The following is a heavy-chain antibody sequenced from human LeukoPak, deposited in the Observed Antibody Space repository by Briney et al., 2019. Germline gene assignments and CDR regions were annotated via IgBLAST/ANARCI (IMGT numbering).Heavy chain of an antibody. Sequence: PSETLSLTCSVSGGSISSYCWSWIRQPAGKGLEWIGRIYSSGSTNHNPSLKTRVTMSLDTSKNQFSLNLTTVTAADTAVYYCARTSARGAQFDYWGQGTLVTVSS. J-gene: IGHJ4*02. CDR2: IYSSGST. V-gene: IGHV4-4*07. CDR1: GGSISSYC. CDR3: ARTSARGAQFDY. D-gene: IGHD3-10*01.